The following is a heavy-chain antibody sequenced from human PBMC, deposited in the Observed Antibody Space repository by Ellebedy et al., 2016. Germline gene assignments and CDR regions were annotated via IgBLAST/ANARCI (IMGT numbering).Heavy chain of an antibody. Sequence: ASVKVSXXASGYTFTSYGISWVRQAPGQGLEWMGWINPNSGGTNYAQNFQGRVSMTRDTSISTAYIELSGLKSDDTAVYYCAREHNWNYFDYWGQGTLVTVSS. CDR3: AREHNWNYFDY. J-gene: IGHJ4*02. CDR2: INPNSGGT. V-gene: IGHV1-2*02. CDR1: GYTFTSYG. D-gene: IGHD1-20*01.